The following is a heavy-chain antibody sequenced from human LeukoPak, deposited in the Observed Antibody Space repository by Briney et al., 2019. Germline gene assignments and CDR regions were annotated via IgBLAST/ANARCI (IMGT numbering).Heavy chain of an antibody. V-gene: IGHV1-46*01. CDR2: INPSGGST. CDR3: ARVPPLLWFGEWVVYYFDY. D-gene: IGHD3-10*01. CDR1: GYTFTSYY. J-gene: IGHJ4*02. Sequence: GASVKVSCKASGYTFTSYYMHWVRQAPGQGLEWMGIINPSGGSTSYAQKFQGRVTMTTDTSTSTAYMELRSLRSDDTAVYYCARVPPLLWFGEWVVYYFDYWGQGTLVTVSS.